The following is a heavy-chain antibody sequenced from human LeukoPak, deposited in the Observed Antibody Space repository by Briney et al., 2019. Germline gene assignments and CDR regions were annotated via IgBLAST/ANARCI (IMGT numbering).Heavy chain of an antibody. D-gene: IGHD6-19*01. CDR2: IQPSGGST. CDR3: ARGGWYASDC. J-gene: IGHJ4*02. CDR1: GYTFTSYY. Sequence: GASVKVSCKASGYTFTSYYMHWVRQAPGQGLEWMGIIQPSGGSTTYAQKFQGSATMTRDTSTNTVYMELTSLRSEDTAVYYCARGGWYASDCWGQGTLVTVSS. V-gene: IGHV1-46*01.